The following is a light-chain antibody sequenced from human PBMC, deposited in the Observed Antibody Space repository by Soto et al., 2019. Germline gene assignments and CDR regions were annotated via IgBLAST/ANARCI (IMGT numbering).Light chain of an antibody. CDR3: QQYNNWRPWT. CDR2: GVS. CDR1: QSVSSD. J-gene: IGKJ1*01. Sequence: EIVMTQSPATLSVSPGDGDTLSCRASQSVSSDLAWYQQKPGQAPRLLMYGVSTRATGIPARFSGRGSGTEFTLPISRLQSEDFAVYYCQQYNNWRPWTFGQGTKVDIK. V-gene: IGKV3-15*01.